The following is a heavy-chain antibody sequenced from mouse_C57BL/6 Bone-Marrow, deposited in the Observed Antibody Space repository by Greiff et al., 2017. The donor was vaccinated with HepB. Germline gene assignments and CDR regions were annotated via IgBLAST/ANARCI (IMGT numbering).Heavy chain of an antibody. V-gene: IGHV2-2*01. D-gene: IGHD2-2*01. Sequence: VKLMESGPGLVQPSQSLSITCTVSGFSLTSYGLHWVRQSPGKGLEWLGVIWSGGSTDYNAAFISRLSISKDNSKSQVFFKMNSLQADDTAIYYCARRLRPWYFDVWGTGTTVTVSS. CDR3: ARRLRPWYFDV. CDR1: GFSLTSYG. J-gene: IGHJ1*03. CDR2: IWSGGST.